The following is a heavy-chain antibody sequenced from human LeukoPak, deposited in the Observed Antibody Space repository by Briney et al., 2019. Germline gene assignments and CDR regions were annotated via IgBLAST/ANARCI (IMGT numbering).Heavy chain of an antibody. J-gene: IGHJ4*02. CDR1: GFTFSSYE. Sequence: AGGSLRLSCAASGFTFSSYEMNWVRQAPGKGLEWVAVISYDGSNKYYADSVKGRFTISRDNSKNTLYLQMNSLRAEDTAVYYCAKDSSGWYFDYWGQGTLVTVSS. D-gene: IGHD6-19*01. CDR2: ISYDGSNK. V-gene: IGHV3-30*18. CDR3: AKDSSGWYFDY.